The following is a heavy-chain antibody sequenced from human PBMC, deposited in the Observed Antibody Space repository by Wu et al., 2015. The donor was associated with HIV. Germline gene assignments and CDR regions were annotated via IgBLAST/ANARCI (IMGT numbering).Heavy chain of an antibody. D-gene: IGHD6-19*01. Sequence: QVQLVQSGAEVKKPGSSVKISCKASGNTFNAINWVRQAPGQGLEWMGGIIPLFGTRDYAQIFQGRLTITTDESTSTAYMSLSGLKSDDTAVYYCATPRSPGFSSAWPTYFDYWGQDTLVTVSS. CDR3: ATPRSPGFSSAWPTYFDY. CDR1: GNTFNA. CDR2: IIPLFGTR. J-gene: IGHJ4*02. V-gene: IGHV1-69*05.